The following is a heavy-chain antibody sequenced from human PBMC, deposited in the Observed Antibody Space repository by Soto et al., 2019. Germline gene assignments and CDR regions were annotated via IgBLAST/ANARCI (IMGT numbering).Heavy chain of an antibody. Sequence: QVPLVESGGGVVQPGRSLRLSCAASGFTFRSYGMHWVRQAPGKGLEWVAVISYDGRNKYYADSVKGRFTISRDNSKNSLDLQMNSLSAEDTAVYYCAKVVDSYGFDYWGKGTLVTVSS. CDR1: GFTFRSYG. V-gene: IGHV3-30*18. D-gene: IGHD5-18*01. CDR3: AKVVDSYGFDY. J-gene: IGHJ4*02. CDR2: ISYDGRNK.